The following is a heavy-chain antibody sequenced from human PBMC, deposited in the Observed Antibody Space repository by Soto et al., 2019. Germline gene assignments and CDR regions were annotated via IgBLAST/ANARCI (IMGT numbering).Heavy chain of an antibody. CDR1: GFSLSAYL. CDR3: ARAIAAAGSY. CDR2: INQDGSKE. Sequence: GGSLRLSCAASGFSLSAYLMTWVRQAPGKGLEWVANINQDGSKEYYVASVKGRFTISRDNAKNSLYLQMNSLRAEDTAVYYCARAIAAAGSYWGQGTLVTVSS. V-gene: IGHV3-7*05. D-gene: IGHD6-13*01. J-gene: IGHJ4*02.